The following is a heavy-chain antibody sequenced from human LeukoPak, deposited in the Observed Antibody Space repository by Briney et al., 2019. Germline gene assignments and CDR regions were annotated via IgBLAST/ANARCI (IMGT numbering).Heavy chain of an antibody. V-gene: IGHV3-23*01. J-gene: IGHJ4*02. Sequence: GGSLRLSCAASGFTFSSYAMSWVRQAPGKGVGCVSAISCSGVSPYYADSVKGRFTISTDNSKNTLYLQMNSLRAEDTAVYYCAKDHTAMVPFLWGQGTLVTVSS. CDR3: AKDHTAMVPFL. CDR2: ISCSGVSP. D-gene: IGHD5-18*01. CDR1: GFTFSSYA.